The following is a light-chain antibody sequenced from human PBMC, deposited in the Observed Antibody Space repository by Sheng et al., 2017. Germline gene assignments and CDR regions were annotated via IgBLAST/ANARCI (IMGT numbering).Light chain of an antibody. J-gene: IGKJ4*01. CDR2: AAS. CDR1: QNIVSS. Sequence: EIVMTQSPATLSVSPGETVTLSCRASQNIVSSLAWYQQKPGDVPRLLIYAASTRATGIPARFSGSGSGTEFTLTISSLQSEDFAVYYCQQYNNWPPLTFGGGTKVEIK. CDR3: QQYNNWPPLT. V-gene: IGKV3-15*01.